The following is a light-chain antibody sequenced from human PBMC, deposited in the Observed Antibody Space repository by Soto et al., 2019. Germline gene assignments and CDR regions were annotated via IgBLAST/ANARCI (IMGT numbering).Light chain of an antibody. CDR1: SSDVGSYNL. Sequence: QSALTQPASVSGSLGQSITISCTGTSSDVGSYNLVSWCQQHPGKAPKLMTYEGSQRPSGVSNRFSGSKSGNTASLTISGLQAEDEADYYCCSYAGRSTLVFGTGTKLTVL. V-gene: IGLV2-23*01. J-gene: IGLJ1*01. CDR3: CSYAGRSTLV. CDR2: EGS.